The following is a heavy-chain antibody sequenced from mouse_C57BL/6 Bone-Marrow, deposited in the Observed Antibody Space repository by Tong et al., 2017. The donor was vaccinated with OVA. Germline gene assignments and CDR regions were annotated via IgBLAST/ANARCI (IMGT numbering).Heavy chain of an antibody. J-gene: IGHJ2*01. CDR3: ARHGITTVVVYYFDY. CDR1: GFTFSSYG. CDR2: ISSGGSYT. V-gene: IGHV5-6*01. D-gene: IGHD1-1*01. Sequence: EVQLQESGGDLVKPGGSLKLSCAASGFTFSSYGMSWVRQTPDKRLEWVATISSGGSYTYYPDSVKGRFTISRDNAKNTLYLQMSSLKSEDTAMYYCARHGITTVVVYYFDYWGQGTTLTVSS.